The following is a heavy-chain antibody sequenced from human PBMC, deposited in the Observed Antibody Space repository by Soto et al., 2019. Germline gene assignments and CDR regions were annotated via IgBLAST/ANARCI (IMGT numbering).Heavy chain of an antibody. CDR1: GYPFIKYG. Sequence: QLQLVQSAGEVKKPGASVRVSCKAYGYPFIKYGISWIRQAPEQGLEWMGWIKVDSGYTNYAQKFQGRVTMTADTSSDTAFMELRSLRLDDTAVYFCATSYDTGFDPWGQGTLVSVSS. D-gene: IGHD3-9*01. CDR3: ATSYDTGFDP. CDR2: IKVDSGYT. V-gene: IGHV1-18*04. J-gene: IGHJ5*02.